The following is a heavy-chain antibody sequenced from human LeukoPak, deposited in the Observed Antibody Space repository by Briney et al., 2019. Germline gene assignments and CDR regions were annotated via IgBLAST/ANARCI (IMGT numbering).Heavy chain of an antibody. CDR3: ARAPIPDYFFDY. J-gene: IGHJ4*02. CDR1: SGSISSGGYY. Sequence: HSETLSLTCTVSSGSISSGGYYWNWIRQHPGKGLEWIGYIYYSGSTYYNPSLKSRVTISVDTSNNQFSLKLSSVTAADTAVYYCARAPIPDYFFDYWGQGTLVTVSS. D-gene: IGHD2-21*02. V-gene: IGHV4-31*03. CDR2: IYYSGST.